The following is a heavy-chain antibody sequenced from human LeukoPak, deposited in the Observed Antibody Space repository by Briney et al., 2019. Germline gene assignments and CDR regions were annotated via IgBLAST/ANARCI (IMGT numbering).Heavy chain of an antibody. CDR1: GGSISSGGYY. Sequence: SETLSLTCTVSGGSISSGGYYWSWIRQHPGKGLEWIGYIYYSGSTYYSPSLKSRVAISVDTSKNQFSLKLSPVTAADTAVYYCARENYYNSRGHTLRYFDLWGRGTLVTVSS. CDR3: ARENYYNSRGHTLRYFDL. V-gene: IGHV4-31*03. D-gene: IGHD3-22*01. CDR2: IYYSGST. J-gene: IGHJ2*01.